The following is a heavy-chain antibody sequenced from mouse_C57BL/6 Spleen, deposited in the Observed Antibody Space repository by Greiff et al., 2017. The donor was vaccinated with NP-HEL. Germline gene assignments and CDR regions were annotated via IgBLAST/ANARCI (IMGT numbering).Heavy chain of an antibody. CDR1: GYTFTSYW. V-gene: IGHV1-69*01. J-gene: IGHJ2*01. CDR2: IDPSDSYT. Sequence: QVQLQQPGAELVMPGASVKLSCKASGYTFTSYWMHWVKQRPGQGLEWIGEIDPSDSYTNYNQKFKGKSTLTVDKSSSTAYMQLSSLTSEDSAVYYCARGGGYSRYFDYWGQGTTLTVSS. CDR3: ARGGGYSRYFDY. D-gene: IGHD2-3*01.